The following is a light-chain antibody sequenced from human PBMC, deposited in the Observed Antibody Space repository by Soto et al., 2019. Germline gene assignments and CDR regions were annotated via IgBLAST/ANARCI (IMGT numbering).Light chain of an antibody. CDR1: QSVSSN. CDR2: GAS. V-gene: IGKV3-15*01. J-gene: IGKJ2*01. CDR3: QQYNNCPPDT. Sequence: EIVMTQSPATLSVSPGERATLSCRASQSVSSNLAWYQQKPGQAPRLLIYGASTRATGIPARFSGSGSGTEVTLTIISLQSEDFAVYYCQQYNNCPPDTFGQGTKLEIK.